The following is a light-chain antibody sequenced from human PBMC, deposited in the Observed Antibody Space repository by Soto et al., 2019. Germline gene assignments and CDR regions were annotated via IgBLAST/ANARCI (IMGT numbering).Light chain of an antibody. V-gene: IGKV3-20*01. CDR2: GAS. J-gene: IGKJ1*01. CDR1: QSISSSY. CDR3: HQYGST. Sequence: EIVLTKSPGTLSLSLGERATLSCRASQSISSSYLAWYQQKPGQAPRLLIYGASSRATGIPDRFSGSGSGTDFTLTISRLEPEDFAVYYCHQYGSTFGQGTKV.